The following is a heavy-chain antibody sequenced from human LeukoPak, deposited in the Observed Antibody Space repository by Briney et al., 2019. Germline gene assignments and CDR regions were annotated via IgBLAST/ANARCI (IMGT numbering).Heavy chain of an antibody. CDR3: TRILHISGWSIDY. Sequence: GGSLRLSCAASGFTFRSYWMSWVRQAPGKGLEWVANINQDERDRYYVDSVKGRFTISRDNAKNSVYLQMNSLRAEDTAVYYCTRILHISGWSIDYWGQGALVTVSS. CDR2: INQDERDR. V-gene: IGHV3-7*01. J-gene: IGHJ4*02. CDR1: GFTFRSYW. D-gene: IGHD6-19*01.